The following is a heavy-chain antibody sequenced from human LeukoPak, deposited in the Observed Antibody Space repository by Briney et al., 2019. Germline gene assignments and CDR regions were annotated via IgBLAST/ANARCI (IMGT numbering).Heavy chain of an antibody. CDR3: ASLRRGGRDY. CDR1: GGSISSSSYY. CDR2: IYYSGST. V-gene: IGHV4-39*07. Sequence: PPETLSLTCTVSGGSISSSSYYWGWIRQPPGKGLEWIGSIYYSGSTYYNPSLKSRVTISVDTSKNQFSLKLSSVTAADTAVYYCASLRRGGRDYWGQGTLVTVSS. J-gene: IGHJ4*02. D-gene: IGHD2-15*01.